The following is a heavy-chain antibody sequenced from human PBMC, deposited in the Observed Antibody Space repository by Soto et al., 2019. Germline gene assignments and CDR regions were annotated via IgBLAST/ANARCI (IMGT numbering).Heavy chain of an antibody. CDR3: ARHASWFDP. Sequence: SETLSLTCIVSGGSISSSSYYWGWIRQPPGKGLEWIGTIYYSGNTYYNPSLKSRVTISVDTSKNQFSLKLRTVTAADTAVYYCARHASWFDPWGQGTLVTVSS. CDR2: IYYSGNT. CDR1: GGSISSSSYY. J-gene: IGHJ5*02. V-gene: IGHV4-39*07.